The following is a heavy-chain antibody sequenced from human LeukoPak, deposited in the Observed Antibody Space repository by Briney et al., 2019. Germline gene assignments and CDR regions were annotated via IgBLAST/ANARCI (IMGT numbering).Heavy chain of an antibody. Sequence: GGSLRLSCAASGFTFSSYSMNWVRQAPGKGLEWVAYIRYDGSNKYYADSVKGRFTISRDNSKNTLYVQMNSLRAEDTAVYYCARGGKRAVAGTRSPQYFQHWGQGTPVTVSS. CDR1: GFTFSSYS. CDR2: IRYDGSNK. CDR3: ARGGKRAVAGTRSPQYFQH. V-gene: IGHV3-30*02. J-gene: IGHJ1*01. D-gene: IGHD6-19*01.